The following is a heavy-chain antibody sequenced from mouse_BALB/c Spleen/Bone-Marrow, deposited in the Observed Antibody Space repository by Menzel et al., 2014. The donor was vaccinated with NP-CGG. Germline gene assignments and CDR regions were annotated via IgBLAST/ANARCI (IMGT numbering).Heavy chain of an antibody. CDR2: IYPGDGDT. CDR3: ALYGNYAGN. V-gene: IGHV1-80*01. CDR1: GYAFSSYW. D-gene: IGHD2-1*01. J-gene: IGHJ3*01. Sequence: VQLQQSGAELVRPGSSVKISCKASGYAFSSYWMNWVKQRPGQGLEWIGQIYPGDGDTNYNGKFKGIAILTADKPSSTAYMQLSSLTSEDSAVYFCALYGNYAGNWGQGTLVTVSA.